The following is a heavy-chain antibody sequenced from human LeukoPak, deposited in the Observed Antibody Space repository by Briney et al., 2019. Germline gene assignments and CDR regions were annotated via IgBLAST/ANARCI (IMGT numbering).Heavy chain of an antibody. CDR3: ARYSSRTTSSWGDAFDI. D-gene: IGHD1-1*01. CDR1: GYTFSSYY. Sequence: ASVKVSCKASGYTFSSYYIHWVRQAPGQGLEWMGWINPNSGGTNYAQKFQGRVTMTRDTSISTAYMELSRLRSDDTAVYYCARYSSRTTSSWGDAFDIWGQGTMVTVSS. CDR2: INPNSGGT. V-gene: IGHV1-2*02. J-gene: IGHJ3*02.